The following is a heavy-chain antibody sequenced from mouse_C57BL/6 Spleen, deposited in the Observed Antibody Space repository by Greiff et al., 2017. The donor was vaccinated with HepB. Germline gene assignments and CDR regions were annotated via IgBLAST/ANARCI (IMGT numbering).Heavy chain of an antibody. V-gene: IGHV1-69*01. CDR3: ARGIYYYGSSYGWFAY. D-gene: IGHD1-1*01. J-gene: IGHJ3*01. Sequence: VQLQQPGAELVMPGASVKLSCKASGYTFTSYWMHWVKQRPGQGLEWIGEIDPSDSYTNYNQKFKGKSTLTVDKSSSTAYMQLSSLTSEDSAVYYCARGIYYYGSSYGWFAYWGQGTLVTVSA. CDR1: GYTFTSYW. CDR2: IDPSDSYT.